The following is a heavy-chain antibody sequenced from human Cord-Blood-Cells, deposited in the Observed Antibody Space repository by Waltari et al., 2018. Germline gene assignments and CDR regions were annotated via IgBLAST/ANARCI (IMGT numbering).Heavy chain of an antibody. V-gene: IGHV1-2*02. CDR1: GYTFTGYY. D-gene: IGHD3-16*01. Sequence: QVQLVQSGAEVKKPGASVKVSCKASGYTFTGYYMPWVRQAPGPGLEWMGWINPNSGGTNYAQKFQGRVTMTRDTSISTAYMELSRLRSDDTAVYYCARGGSLGIINSLSWYFDLWGRGTLVTVSS. CDR2: INPNSGGT. J-gene: IGHJ2*01. CDR3: ARGGSLGIINSLSWYFDL.